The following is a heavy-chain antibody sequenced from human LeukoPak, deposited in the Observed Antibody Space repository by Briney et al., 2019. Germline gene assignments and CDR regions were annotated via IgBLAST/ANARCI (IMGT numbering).Heavy chain of an antibody. CDR2: IYYSGST. CDR1: GGSISSYY. D-gene: IGHD5-12*01. V-gene: IGHV4-59*01. CDR3: ARELGSGYDYGY. Sequence: SETLSLTCTVSGGSISSYYWSWIRQPAGKGLEWIGYIYYSGSTNYNPSLKSRVTISVDTSKNQFSLKLSSVTAADTAVYYCARELGSGYDYGYWSQGTLVTVSS. J-gene: IGHJ4*02.